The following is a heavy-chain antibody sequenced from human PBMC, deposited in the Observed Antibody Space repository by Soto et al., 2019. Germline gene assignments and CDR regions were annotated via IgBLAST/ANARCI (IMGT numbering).Heavy chain of an antibody. CDR2: INHSGST. Sequence: QVQLQQWGAGLLKPSETLSLTCAVYGGSFSGYYWSWICQTPGKGLEWIGEINHSGSTYYNPSLKSRFTISVDTSKNQFSLKLSSVTAADTAVYYCARGRGSGWLYYYYGMDVWGQGTTVTVSS. CDR3: ARGRGSGWLYYYYGMDV. D-gene: IGHD6-19*01. V-gene: IGHV4-34*01. J-gene: IGHJ6*02. CDR1: GGSFSGYY.